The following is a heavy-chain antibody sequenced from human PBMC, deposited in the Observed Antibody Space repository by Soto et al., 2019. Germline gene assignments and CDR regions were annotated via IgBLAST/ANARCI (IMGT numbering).Heavy chain of an antibody. V-gene: IGHV3-53*04. CDR1: GFTVSSNY. CDR2: IYSGGST. D-gene: IGHD2-15*01. Sequence: EVQLVESGGGLVQPGGSLRLSCAASGFTVSSNYMSWVRQAPGKGLEWVAVIYSGGSTYYADSVKGRFTVSRHNSKNTLYLQMTSLRAEDTAVYNGARGPGGGFVDYGGQGTLFTVSS. CDR3: ARGPGGGFVDY. J-gene: IGHJ4*02.